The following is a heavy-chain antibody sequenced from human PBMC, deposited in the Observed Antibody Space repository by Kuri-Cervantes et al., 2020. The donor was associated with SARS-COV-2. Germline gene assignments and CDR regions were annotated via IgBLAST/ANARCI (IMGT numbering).Heavy chain of an antibody. D-gene: IGHD4-11*01. Sequence: GESLKISCVPSGFTFKTYTMTWVRQAPGKALEWVSSISGSGSYIYYADSVKGRFTISRDNSKNTLYLQMNSLRAEDTAVYYCARDNGPNNYSNYEDYFDYWGQGTLVTVSS. V-gene: IGHV3-21*01. CDR1: GFTFKTYT. J-gene: IGHJ4*02. CDR3: ARDNGPNNYSNYEDYFDY. CDR2: ISGSGSYI.